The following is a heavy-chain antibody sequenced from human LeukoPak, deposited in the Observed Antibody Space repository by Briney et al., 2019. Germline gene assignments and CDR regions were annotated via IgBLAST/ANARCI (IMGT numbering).Heavy chain of an antibody. CDR2: ISAYNGNT. CDR3: ARDGHDYGAQFDN. D-gene: IGHD4-17*01. V-gene: IGHV1-18*01. Sequence: ASVTVSYKASGYTFTNYGLRWVRQAPGQGLEGMGWISAYNGNTNYAQKLQGRVTMTTDTSTSTAYMELRSLRSDDTAVYYCARDGHDYGAQFDNWGQGTLVTVSS. CDR1: GYTFTNYG. J-gene: IGHJ4*02.